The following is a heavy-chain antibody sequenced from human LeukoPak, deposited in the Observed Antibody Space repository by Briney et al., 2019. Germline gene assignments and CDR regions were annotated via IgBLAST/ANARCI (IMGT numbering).Heavy chain of an antibody. V-gene: IGHV1-69*13. Sequence: ASVKVSCKASGGTFSNYAVSWVRQAPGQGLEWMGGFIPVFGPADYAQKFQGRVTITADESTSTAYMELSSLRPEDTAVYYCARAGEVYNSGSYLEYWGQGTLVTVSS. CDR3: ARAGEVYNSGSYLEY. D-gene: IGHD6-19*01. CDR1: GGTFSNYA. CDR2: FIPVFGPA. J-gene: IGHJ4*02.